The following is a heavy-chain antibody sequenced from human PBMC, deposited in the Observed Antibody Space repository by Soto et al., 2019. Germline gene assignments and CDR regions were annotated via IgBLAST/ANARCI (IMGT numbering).Heavy chain of an antibody. V-gene: IGHV3-30*18. CDR3: AKEGTVTTPVDYYSSDIDL. CDR1: VFNLSTYD. D-gene: IGHD4-17*01. Sequence: LRLSCEVSVFNLSTYDMHWVRQAPDQGLEWVAAISYDGSKKYYAESVKGRFSISRDNSKNTLYLQMNSPRAEDTAVYYCAKEGTVTTPVDYYSSDIDLFRQPTTVTVCS. J-gene: IGHJ6*02. CDR2: ISYDGSKK.